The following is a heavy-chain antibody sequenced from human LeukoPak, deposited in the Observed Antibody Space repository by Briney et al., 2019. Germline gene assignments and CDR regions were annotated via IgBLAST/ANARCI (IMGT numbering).Heavy chain of an antibody. V-gene: IGHV4-34*01. D-gene: IGHD2-21*02. CDR3: ARGGFYCRGDCYVDY. Sequence: SETLSLTCAVYGGSFSPYDWSWIRQPPGKGLEWIGEINHSGSTNYNPSLKSRVTISVDTSKNQFSLKLSSVTAADTAVYYCARGGFYCRGDCYVDYWGQGTLVTVSS. J-gene: IGHJ4*02. CDR1: GGSFSPYD. CDR2: INHSGST.